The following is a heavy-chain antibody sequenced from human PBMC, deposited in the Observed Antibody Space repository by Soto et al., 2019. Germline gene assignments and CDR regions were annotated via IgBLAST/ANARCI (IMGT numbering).Heavy chain of an antibody. CDR2: IVVGSGNT. V-gene: IGHV1-58*01. CDR1: GFTFTSSA. D-gene: IGHD3-9*01. CDR3: ARDRQDYDILTGSYYYYGMDV. Sequence: ASVKVSCKASGFTFTSSAVQWVRQARGQRLEWIGWIVVGSGNTNYAQKFQERVTITRDMSTSTAYMELSSLRAEDTAVYYCARDRQDYDILTGSYYYYGMDVWGQGTTVTVSS. J-gene: IGHJ6*02.